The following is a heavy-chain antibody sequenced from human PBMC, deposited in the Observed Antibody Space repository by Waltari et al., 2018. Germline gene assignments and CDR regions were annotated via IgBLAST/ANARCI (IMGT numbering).Heavy chain of an antibody. J-gene: IGHJ4*02. CDR3: ARHSYSEPFHY. CDR2: IYHTGST. Sequence: QVQLQESGPGLVTPSETLSLTCAVSDYFISSGYFWAWIRQPPGKGLEWIAHIYHTGSTSYNPSLGSRVTISVDTSKNQFSLKMTSVTAADTAIYYCARHSYSEPFHYWGQGTLVTVSS. V-gene: IGHV4-38-2*01. CDR1: DYFISSGYF. D-gene: IGHD5-12*01.